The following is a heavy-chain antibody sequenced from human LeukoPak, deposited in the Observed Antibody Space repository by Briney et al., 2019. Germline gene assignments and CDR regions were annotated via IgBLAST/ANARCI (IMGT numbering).Heavy chain of an antibody. J-gene: IGHJ4*02. V-gene: IGHV3-9*01. Sequence: GGSLRLSCAASGFTFDDYAMHWVRQAPGKGLEWVSGISWNSGSIGYADSVKGRFTISRDNAKNSLYLQMNSLRAEDTALYYCAKGPYYYDSSGYYYTFWYWGQGTLVTVSS. CDR2: ISWNSGSI. CDR3: AKGPYYYDSSGYYYTFWY. CDR1: GFTFDDYA. D-gene: IGHD3-22*01.